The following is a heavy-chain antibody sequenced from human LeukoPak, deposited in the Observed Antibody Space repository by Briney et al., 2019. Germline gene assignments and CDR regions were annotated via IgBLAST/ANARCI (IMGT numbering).Heavy chain of an antibody. J-gene: IGHJ4*02. CDR1: GYTFISYG. Sequence: ASVKVSCKASGYTFISYGITWVRQAPGQGLEWMGWMNPNSGNTGYAQKFQGRVTMTRNTSISTAYMELSSLRSEDTAVYYCARGNKDYGDYARGLSDYWGQGTLVTVSS. V-gene: IGHV1-8*01. CDR3: ARGNKDYGDYARGLSDY. CDR2: MNPNSGNT. D-gene: IGHD4-17*01.